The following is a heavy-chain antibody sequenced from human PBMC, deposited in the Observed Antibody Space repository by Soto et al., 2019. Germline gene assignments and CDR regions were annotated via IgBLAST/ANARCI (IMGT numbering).Heavy chain of an antibody. V-gene: IGHV1-46*01. CDR1: VYTFINYN. J-gene: IGHJ4*02. D-gene: IGHD1-26*01. CDR2: IDPSSGDT. Sequence: ASVTVSCKASVYTFINYNVYWVRQAPGQGLEWMGIIDPSSGDTTYAQKFQGRVTMTRDTSTSTVYMELSSLTSEDTAIYYCALGPSFDYWGQGTLVTVSS. CDR3: ALGPSFDY.